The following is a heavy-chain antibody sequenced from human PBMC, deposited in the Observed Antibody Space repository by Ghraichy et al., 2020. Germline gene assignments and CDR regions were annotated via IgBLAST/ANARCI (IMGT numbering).Heavy chain of an antibody. Sequence: LSLTCAASGFIFSKAWMSWVRQAPGKGLEWVGRMKSNADGGTADYAAAVKSRFTFSRDDSKNTLYLQMKSLKPEDTAVYYCTTGSLGGTTTHAEDYWGQGTLVTVSS. J-gene: IGHJ4*02. CDR1: GFIFSKAW. CDR2: MKSNADGGTA. CDR3: TTGSLGGTTTHAEDY. D-gene: IGHD1-1*01. V-gene: IGHV3-15*01.